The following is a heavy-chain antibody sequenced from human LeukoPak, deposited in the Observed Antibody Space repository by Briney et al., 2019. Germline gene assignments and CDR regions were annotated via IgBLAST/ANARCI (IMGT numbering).Heavy chain of an antibody. CDR1: GFTFSSYA. CDR3: ARDPNITPDY. Sequence: PGRSLRLSCAASGFTFSSYAMHWVRQAPGKGLEWVAVISYDGSSKYYADSVKGRFTISRDNPKNTLYAQMNSLRAEDTAVYYCARDPNITPDYWGQGTLVTVSS. D-gene: IGHD2/OR15-2a*01. V-gene: IGHV3-30*04. CDR2: ISYDGSSK. J-gene: IGHJ4*02.